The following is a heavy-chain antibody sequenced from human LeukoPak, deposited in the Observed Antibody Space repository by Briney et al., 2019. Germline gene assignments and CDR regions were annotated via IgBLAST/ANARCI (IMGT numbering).Heavy chain of an antibody. CDR2: INHSGST. J-gene: IGHJ6*03. D-gene: IGHD2-2*02. CDR1: GGSCSGYY. Sequence: PSETLSLTCAVYGGSCSGYYWSWIRQPPGKELEWIGEINHSGSTNYNPSLKSRVTISVDTSKNQFSLKLSSVTAADTAVYYCALYDPDYYYMDVWGKGTTVTVSS. V-gene: IGHV4-34*01. CDR3: ALYDPDYYYMDV.